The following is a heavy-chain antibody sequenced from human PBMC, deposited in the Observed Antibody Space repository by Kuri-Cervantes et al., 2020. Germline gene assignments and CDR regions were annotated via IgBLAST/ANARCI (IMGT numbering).Heavy chain of an antibody. V-gene: IGHV3-21*01. J-gene: IGHJ4*02. CDR2: ISSSSSYI. CDR1: GFTFSSYA. D-gene: IGHD6-19*01. Sequence: GESLKISCAASGFTFSSYAMHWVRQAPGKGLEWVSSISSSSSYIYYADSVKGRFTISRDNAKNSLYLQMNSLRAEDTAVYYCARHRSGWYSFDYWGQGTLVTVSS. CDR3: ARHRSGWYSFDY.